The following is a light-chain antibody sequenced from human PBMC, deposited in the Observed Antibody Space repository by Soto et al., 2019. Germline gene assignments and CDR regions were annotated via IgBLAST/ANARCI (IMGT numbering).Light chain of an antibody. CDR3: NSYTSKSTGV. CDR2: ELT. CDR1: SSDVGGYNY. J-gene: IGLJ1*01. V-gene: IGLV2-14*01. Sequence: QSALTQPASVSGSPGQSITSSCTGTSSDVGGYNYVSWYQQHPGKAPKLIIYELTNRPSGVSNRFSGSKSGKTASLTISVLQAEDEADYYCNSYTSKSTGVFGTGTKLTV.